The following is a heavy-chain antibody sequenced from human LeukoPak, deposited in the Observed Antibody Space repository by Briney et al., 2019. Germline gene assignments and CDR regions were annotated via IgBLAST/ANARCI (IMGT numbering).Heavy chain of an antibody. D-gene: IGHD3-10*01. J-gene: IGHJ4*02. CDR1: GGTFTSYA. CDR2: IIPILGMA. Sequence: ASVKVSCKASGGTFTSYAISWVRQAPGQGLEWMGRIIPILGMANYAQKFQGRVTITADKSTSTAYMELSSLRSEDTAVYYCARGRHRHYYGSGSYSFDYWGQGTLVTVSS. V-gene: IGHV1-69*04. CDR3: ARGRHRHYYGSGSYSFDY.